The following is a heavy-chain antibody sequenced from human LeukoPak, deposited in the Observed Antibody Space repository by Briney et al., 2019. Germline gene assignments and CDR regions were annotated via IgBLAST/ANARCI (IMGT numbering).Heavy chain of an antibody. V-gene: IGHV4-59*12. J-gene: IGHJ4*02. CDR3: ARGRMIVVVTLDY. CDR2: VYYSGST. CDR1: GGSLSSYY. Sequence: SETLSLTCTVSGGSLSSYYWSWIRQPPGKGLEGIGYVYYSGSTNYNPSLKSRVTISVDTSKNQFSLKLSSVTAADTAVYYCARGRMIVVVTLDYWGQGTLVTVSS. D-gene: IGHD3-22*01.